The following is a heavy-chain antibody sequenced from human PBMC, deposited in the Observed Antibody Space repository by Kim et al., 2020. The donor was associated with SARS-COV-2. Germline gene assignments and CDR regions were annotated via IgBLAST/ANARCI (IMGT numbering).Heavy chain of an antibody. V-gene: IGHV3-21*01. CDR2: ISSSSSYI. CDR3: ARGWVSSGYYYPFDY. D-gene: IGHD3-22*01. J-gene: IGHJ4*02. Sequence: GGSLRLSCAASGFTFSSYSMNWVRQAPGKGLEWVSSISSSSSYIYYADSVKGRFTISRDNAKNSLYLQMNSLRAEDTAVYYCARGWVSSGYYYPFDYWGQGTLVTVSS. CDR1: GFTFSSYS.